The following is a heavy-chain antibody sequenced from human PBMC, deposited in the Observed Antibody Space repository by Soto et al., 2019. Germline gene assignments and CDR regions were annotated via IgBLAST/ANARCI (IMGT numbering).Heavy chain of an antibody. Sequence: EVQLVESGGGPVKPGGSLRLSCTASGFTFSNHNMNWVRQAPGKGLEWLSSISGSSGFVSYADSVKGRFTISRHNAKYSVFLQMNSLTADDTAVYYCARTGWPQSSYYFDYWGQGTLVTVSS. D-gene: IGHD3-16*01. CDR2: ISGSSGFV. V-gene: IGHV3-21*04. J-gene: IGHJ4*02. CDR3: ARTGWPQSSYYFDY. CDR1: GFTFSNHN.